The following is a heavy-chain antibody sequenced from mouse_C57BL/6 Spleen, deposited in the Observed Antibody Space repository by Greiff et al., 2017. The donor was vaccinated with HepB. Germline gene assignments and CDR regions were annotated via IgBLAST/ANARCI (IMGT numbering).Heavy chain of an antibody. CDR1: GYTFTSYW. D-gene: IGHD2-1*01. Sequence: QAQLKQPGAELVMPGASVKLSCKASGYTFTSYWMHWVKQRPGQGLEWIGEIDPSDSYTNYNQKFKGKSTLTVDKSSSTAYMQLSSLTSEDSAVYYCARGGNAWFAYWGQGTLVTVSA. J-gene: IGHJ3*01. CDR3: ARGGNAWFAY. V-gene: IGHV1-69*01. CDR2: IDPSDSYT.